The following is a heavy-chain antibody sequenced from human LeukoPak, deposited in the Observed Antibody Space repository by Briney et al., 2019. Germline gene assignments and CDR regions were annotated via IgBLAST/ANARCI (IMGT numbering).Heavy chain of an antibody. J-gene: IGHJ6*03. D-gene: IGHD5-12*01. CDR1: GGSISSSSYY. V-gene: IGHV4-39*01. Sequence: PSETLSLTCTVSGGSISSSSYYWGWIRQPPGKGLEWIGSIYYSGSTYYNPSLKSRVTISVDTSKNQFSLKLSSVTAADTAVYYCARHSGYDEDYYYYYDMDVWGKGTTVTISS. CDR2: IYYSGST. CDR3: ARHSGYDEDYYYYYDMDV.